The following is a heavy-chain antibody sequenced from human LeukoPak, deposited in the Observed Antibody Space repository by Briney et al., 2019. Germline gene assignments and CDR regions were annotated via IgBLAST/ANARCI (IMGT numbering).Heavy chain of an antibody. CDR2: ISSSSSYI. CDR3: ARDRVAVAGTRYFDY. D-gene: IGHD6-19*01. CDR1: GSTFSSYS. Sequence: GGSLRLSCAASGSTFSSYSMNWVRQAPGKGLEWVSSISSSSSYIYYADSVKGRFTISRDNAKNSLYLQMNSLRAEDTAVYYCARDRVAVAGTRYFDYWGQGTLVTVSS. J-gene: IGHJ4*02. V-gene: IGHV3-21*01.